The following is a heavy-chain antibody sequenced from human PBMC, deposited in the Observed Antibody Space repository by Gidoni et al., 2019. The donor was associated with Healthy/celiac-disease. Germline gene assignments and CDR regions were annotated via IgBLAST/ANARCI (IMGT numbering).Heavy chain of an antibody. D-gene: IGHD6-13*01. J-gene: IGHJ6*03. Sequence: RCSCTASGFTFGDYAMSWFRQAPGKGLEWVGFIRSKAYGGTTEYAASVKGRFTISRDDSKSIAYLQMNSLKTEDTAVYYCTSKAADIWDYYYYMDVWGKGTTVTVSS. V-gene: IGHV3-49*03. CDR3: TSKAADIWDYYYYMDV. CDR2: IRSKAYGGTT. CDR1: GFTFGDYA.